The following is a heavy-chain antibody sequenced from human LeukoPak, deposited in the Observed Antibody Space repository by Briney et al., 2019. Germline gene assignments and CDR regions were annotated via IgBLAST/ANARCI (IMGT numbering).Heavy chain of an antibody. CDR3: ARGDYYGSRFDP. CDR2: IYTSGST. J-gene: IGHJ5*02. CDR1: GXSISGYS. Sequence: PSETLSLTCTVSGXSISGYSWSWIRQPAGKGLEWIGRIYTSGSTNYNPSLKSRVTMSVDTSKNQFSLKLSSVTAADTAVYYCARGDYYGSRFDPWGQGTLVTVSS. V-gene: IGHV4-4*07. D-gene: IGHD3-10*01.